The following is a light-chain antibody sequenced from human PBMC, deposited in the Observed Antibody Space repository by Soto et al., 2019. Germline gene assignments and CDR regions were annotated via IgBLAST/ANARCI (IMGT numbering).Light chain of an antibody. CDR1: QNINNNY. V-gene: IGKV3-20*01. CDR2: GAS. J-gene: IGKJ1*01. CDR3: QQLGT. Sequence: EIVLTQSPGTLSLSPGERATLSCRASQNINNNYLAWYQQKPGQAPRLLIYGASSRATGIPDRFSGSGSGTDFTLTISRLDPEDFAVYYCQQLGTFGQGTKVEIK.